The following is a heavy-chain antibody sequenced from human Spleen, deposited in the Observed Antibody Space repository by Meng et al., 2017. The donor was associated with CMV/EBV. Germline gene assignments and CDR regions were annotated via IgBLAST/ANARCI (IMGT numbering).Heavy chain of an antibody. CDR1: GFTFSSYW. D-gene: IGHD3-3*01. CDR3: ARGGVDSTTIFGVFILKKTNYYYYGMDV. V-gene: IGHV3-74*01. Sequence: GESLKISCAASGFTFSSYWMHWVRQAPGKGLVWVSRINSDGSSTSYADSVKGRFTISRDNAKNTLYLQMNSLRAEDTAVYYCARGGVDSTTIFGVFILKKTNYYYYGMDVWGQGTTVTVSS. CDR2: INSDGSST. J-gene: IGHJ6*02.